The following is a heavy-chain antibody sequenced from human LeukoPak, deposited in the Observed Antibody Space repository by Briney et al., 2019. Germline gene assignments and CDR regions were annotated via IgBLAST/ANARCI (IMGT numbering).Heavy chain of an antibody. Sequence: SVKVSCKASGGTFSSYAISWVRQAPGQGLEWMGRIIPILGIANYAQKFQGRVTITADKSTSTAYMEPSSLRSEDTAVYYCARDAVAPSYYYDSSGYYPDYWGQGTLVTVSS. D-gene: IGHD3-22*01. J-gene: IGHJ4*02. CDR2: IIPILGIA. CDR3: ARDAVAPSYYYDSSGYYPDY. V-gene: IGHV1-69*04. CDR1: GGTFSSYA.